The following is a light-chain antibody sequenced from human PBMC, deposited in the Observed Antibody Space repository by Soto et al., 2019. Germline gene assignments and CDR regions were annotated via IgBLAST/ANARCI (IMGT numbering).Light chain of an antibody. CDR1: SSDVGGYNY. V-gene: IGLV2-14*01. CDR2: DVS. Sequence: QCVLTQPASVSGSPGQSITISCTGTSSDVGGYNYVSWYQQHPGKAPKLMIYDVSNRPSGVSNRFSGSKSGNTASLTISGLQAEDEADYYCSSYTSSSTPRFGTGTKVTVL. J-gene: IGLJ1*01. CDR3: SSYTSSSTPR.